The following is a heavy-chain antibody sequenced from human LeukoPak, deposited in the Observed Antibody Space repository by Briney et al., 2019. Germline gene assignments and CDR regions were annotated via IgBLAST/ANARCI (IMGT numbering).Heavy chain of an antibody. Sequence: SETLSLTCTVSGDSISSRGYYWSWIRQHPGKGLEWIGYTYYSGSTYYNPSLKSRLTLSVDTSKNQFSLKVNSVTAADTAVYYCASTRIAAAGARAYYFDNWGQGTQVTVSS. CDR1: GDSISSRGYY. D-gene: IGHD6-13*01. CDR2: TYYSGST. CDR3: ASTRIAAAGARAYYFDN. V-gene: IGHV4-31*03. J-gene: IGHJ4*02.